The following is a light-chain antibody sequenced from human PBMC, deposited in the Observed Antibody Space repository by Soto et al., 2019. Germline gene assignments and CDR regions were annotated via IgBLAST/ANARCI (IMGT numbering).Light chain of an antibody. V-gene: IGKV3-20*01. CDR1: QSVSNNW. J-gene: IGKJ2*01. CDR2: GAS. CDR3: QQYGRSPYT. Sequence: EIVLTQSPDTLSLSPGERATLSCRASQSVSNNWLAWYQQKPGQAPRLLIYGASSRPYGIPDKFSGSGSGTAFTLTINRLEPEDFAVYYCQQYGRSPYTFAQGTKLEI.